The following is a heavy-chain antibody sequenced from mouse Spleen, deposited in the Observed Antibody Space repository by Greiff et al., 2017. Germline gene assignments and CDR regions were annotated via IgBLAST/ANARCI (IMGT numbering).Heavy chain of an antibody. CDR2: IDPENGDT. J-gene: IGHJ3*01. V-gene: IGHV14-4*01. CDR3: TTGGATAGFAY. D-gene: IGHD1-2*01. CDR1: GFNIKDDY. Sequence: VQLQQSGAELVRPGASVKLSCTASGFNIKDDYMHWVKQRPEQGLEWIGWIDPENGDTEYAAKFQGKATITADTSSNTAYLQLSSLTSEDTAVYYCTTGGATAGFAYWGQGTLVTVSA.